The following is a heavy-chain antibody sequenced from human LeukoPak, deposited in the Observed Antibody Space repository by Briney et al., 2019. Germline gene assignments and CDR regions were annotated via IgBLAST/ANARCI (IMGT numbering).Heavy chain of an antibody. J-gene: IGHJ2*01. CDR3: AKERGRSWLLPDWYFDV. V-gene: IGHV3-23*01. CDR1: GFTFSSYG. Sequence: GGSLRLSCAASGFTFSSYGMHWVRQAPGKGLEWVSTVTSSADATHYADSVKGRFTISRDNSKNTLYLQMNSLRVDDTAMYYCAKERGRSWLLPDWYFDVWGRGTLVSVSS. D-gene: IGHD3-22*01. CDR2: VTSSADAT.